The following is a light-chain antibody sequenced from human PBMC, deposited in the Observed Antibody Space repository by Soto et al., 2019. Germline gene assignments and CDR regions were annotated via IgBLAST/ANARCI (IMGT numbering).Light chain of an antibody. V-gene: IGLV7-46*01. J-gene: IGLJ1*01. CDR1: IGGVTNGHY. CDR3: LHTYNSRYV. CDR2: DST. Sequence: QAVVTQAPSLTVTPGGTVTPPCGSRIGGVTNGHYPAWFQEKPAQAPSRPIYDSTKRHPWTLCRFTGTPLRSNPALTFSGAQLEDDAEYCCLHTYNSRYVFGTGTKVTVL.